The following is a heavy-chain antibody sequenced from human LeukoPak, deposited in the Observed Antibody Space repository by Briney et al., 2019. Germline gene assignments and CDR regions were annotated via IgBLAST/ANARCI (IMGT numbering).Heavy chain of an antibody. J-gene: IGHJ5*02. Sequence: ASVKVSCKASGYTFTSYYMHWVRQAPGQGLEWMGWINPNNGGTNYAQKFQGRVTMTRDTSISTAYMELSRLRSDDTAVYCCAAASSGYYYDWFDPWGQGTLVTVSS. V-gene: IGHV1-2*02. D-gene: IGHD3-22*01. CDR1: GYTFTSYY. CDR3: AAASSGYYYDWFDP. CDR2: INPNNGGT.